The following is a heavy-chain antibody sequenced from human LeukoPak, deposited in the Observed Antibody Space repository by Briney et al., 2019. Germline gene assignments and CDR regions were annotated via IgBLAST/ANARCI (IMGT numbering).Heavy chain of an antibody. V-gene: IGHV3-23*01. CDR2: ISDNAHGADT. Sequence: GGSLRLSCAASGFTFSSYTMNWVRQAPGKGLEWVSTISDNAHGADTHYADSVRGRFTISRDNSKNTLYLQMNSLRAEDTAVYYCAKDGDSSGWYYFDYWGQGTLVTVSS. CDR1: GFTFSSYT. CDR3: AKDGDSSGWYYFDY. J-gene: IGHJ4*02. D-gene: IGHD6-19*01.